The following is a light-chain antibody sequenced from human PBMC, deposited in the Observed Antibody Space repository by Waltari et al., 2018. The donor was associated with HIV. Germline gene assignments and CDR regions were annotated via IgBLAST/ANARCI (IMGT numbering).Light chain of an antibody. CDR1: RSDVGGYSS. Sequence: QSALTQPPSASGSPGQSVTISCTGTRSDVGGYSSVSWYQQFPGKVPKLMVYDVDKRPSGVPDRFSGSKSGNTAFLTISGLLAEDEADYYCCSYAGTSTLFGGGTKLTVL. CDR3: CSYAGTSTL. CDR2: DVD. J-gene: IGLJ2*01. V-gene: IGLV2-11*01.